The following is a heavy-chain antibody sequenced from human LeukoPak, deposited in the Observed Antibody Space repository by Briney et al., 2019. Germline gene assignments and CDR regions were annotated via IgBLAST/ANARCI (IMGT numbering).Heavy chain of an antibody. CDR2: IYYSGST. Sequence: PSETLSLTCTVSGGSISSSSYYWGWIRQPPGKGLEWIGSIYYSGSTYYNPSLKSRVTISVDTSKNQFSLKLSSVTAADTAVYYCARVRGRGGSYYFDYWGQGTLVTVSS. CDR3: ARVRGRGGSYYFDY. CDR1: GGSISSSSYY. D-gene: IGHD1-26*01. J-gene: IGHJ4*02. V-gene: IGHV4-39*07.